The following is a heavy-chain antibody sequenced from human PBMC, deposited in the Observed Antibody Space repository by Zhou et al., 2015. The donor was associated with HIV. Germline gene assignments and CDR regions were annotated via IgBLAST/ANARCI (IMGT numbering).Heavy chain of an antibody. D-gene: IGHD1-26*01. V-gene: IGHV1-69*08. CDR2: IIPILGIA. J-gene: IGHJ3*02. CDR1: GGTFSSYT. CDR3: ARDSKVGIVGATSAFDI. Sequence: QVQLVQSGAEVKKPGSSVKVSCKASGGTFSSYTISWVRQAPGQGLEWMGRIIPILGIANYAQKFQGRVTITADKSTSTAYMELSSLRSEDTAVYYCARDSKVGIVGATSAFDIWGQGTMVTVSS.